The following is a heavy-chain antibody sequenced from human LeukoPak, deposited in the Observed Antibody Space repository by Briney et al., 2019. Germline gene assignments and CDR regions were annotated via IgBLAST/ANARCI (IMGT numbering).Heavy chain of an antibody. CDR2: IYHSGST. J-gene: IGHJ6*03. CDR3: ATGTGHYYYYYYMDV. CDR1: GGSISSSNW. D-gene: IGHD1-1*01. Sequence: SGTLSLTCAVSGGSISSSNWWSWVRQPPGKGLEWIGEIYHSGSTNYNPSLKSRVTISVDKSKNQFPLKLSSVTAADTAIYYCATGTGHYYYYYYMDVWGKGTTVTVSS. V-gene: IGHV4-4*02.